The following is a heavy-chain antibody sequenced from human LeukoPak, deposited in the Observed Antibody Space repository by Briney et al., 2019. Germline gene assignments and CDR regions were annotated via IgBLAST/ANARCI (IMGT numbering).Heavy chain of an antibody. D-gene: IGHD4-23*01. CDR1: GFTFSSYS. V-gene: IGHV3-48*04. J-gene: IGHJ4*02. Sequence: GGSLRLSCAASGFTFSSYSMNWVRQAPGKGLEWVSYISSSSTIYYADSVKGRFTISRDNAKNSLYLQMNSLRAEDTAVYYCARDLYVYGGNSEVFPPGYWGQGTLVTVSS. CDR2: ISSSSTI. CDR3: ARDLYVYGGNSEVFPPGY.